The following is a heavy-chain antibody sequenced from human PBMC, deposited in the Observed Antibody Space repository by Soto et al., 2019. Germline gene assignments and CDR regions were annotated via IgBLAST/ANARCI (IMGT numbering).Heavy chain of an antibody. CDR2: IKGDGIST. CDR1: GFTFSSYW. CDR3: ARGAMGNYYNDY. J-gene: IGHJ4*02. Sequence: EVQLVESGGGLVQSGGSLRLSCAASGFTFSSYWMHWVRQAPGKGLVWVSRIKGDGISTNYADSVKGRFTISRDNAKDTVLLQTNGLSADETAVYYCARGAMGNYYNDYWGQGTLVTGSS. V-gene: IGHV3-74*01. D-gene: IGHD3-10*01.